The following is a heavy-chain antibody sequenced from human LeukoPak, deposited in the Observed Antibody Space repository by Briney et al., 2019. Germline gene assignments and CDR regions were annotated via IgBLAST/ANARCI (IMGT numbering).Heavy chain of an antibody. D-gene: IGHD6-19*01. CDR3: AKMYSSGWYWYAFDI. CDR2: ISSSSSYI. V-gene: IGHV3-21*01. J-gene: IGHJ3*02. Sequence: PGGSLRLSCAASGFTFDDYGMSWVRQAPGKGLEWVSSISSSSSYIYYADSVKGRFSISRDNAKNSLHLQMNSLRVEDTAVYYCAKMYSSGWYWYAFDIWGQGTMVTVSS. CDR1: GFTFDDYG.